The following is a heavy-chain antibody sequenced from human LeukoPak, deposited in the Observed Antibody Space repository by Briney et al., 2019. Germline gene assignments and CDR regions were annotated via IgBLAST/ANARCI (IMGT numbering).Heavy chain of an antibody. V-gene: IGHV3-21*01. CDR1: GFAFNTYT. CDR2: ISGNSGFI. CDR3: ARGLGVQLWLPFDS. D-gene: IGHD5-18*01. Sequence: GALRLSCTASGFAFNTYTMNWVRQAPGKGLEWVSSISGNSGFIYSADSLKGRFTVSTDNAKNSLYLQLSSLRAEDTAVYYCARGLGVQLWLPFDSWGQGTLVTGSS. J-gene: IGHJ4*02.